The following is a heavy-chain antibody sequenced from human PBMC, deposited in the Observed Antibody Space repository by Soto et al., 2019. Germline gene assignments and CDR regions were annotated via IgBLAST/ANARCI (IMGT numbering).Heavy chain of an antibody. V-gene: IGHV4-59*01. J-gene: IGHJ4*02. CDR2: IHYGGTT. Sequence: QVQLQESGPGLVKPSETLSLTCTVSGASISSYYWSWLRQPPGKGLEWIGYIHYGGTTSYNPSLKSRVTISLDTSKNQFSLKLTSVTAADTAVYYCARLKVGYCGQGTLVTVSS. CDR3: ARLKVGY. D-gene: IGHD1-26*01. CDR1: GASISSYY.